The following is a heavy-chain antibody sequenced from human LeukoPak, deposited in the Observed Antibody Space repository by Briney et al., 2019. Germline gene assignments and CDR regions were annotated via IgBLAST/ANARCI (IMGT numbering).Heavy chain of an antibody. CDR3: ARDRDSSGYYSG. CDR2: INHSGST. CDR1: GGAFSGYY. D-gene: IGHD3-22*01. V-gene: IGHV4-34*01. J-gene: IGHJ4*02. Sequence: PSETLSLTCAVYGGAFSGYYWSWLRQPPGKGLEWIGEINHSGSTNYNPSLKSRVTISVDTSKNQFSLKLSSVTAADTAVYYCARDRDSSGYYSGWGQGTLVTVSS.